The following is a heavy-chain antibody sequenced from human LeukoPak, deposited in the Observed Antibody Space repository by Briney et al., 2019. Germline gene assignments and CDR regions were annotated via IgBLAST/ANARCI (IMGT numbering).Heavy chain of an antibody. V-gene: IGHV3-30*01. J-gene: IGHJ6*03. CDR1: GLTLSRDA. CDR2: ISHDGSNK. D-gene: IGHD1-7*01. Sequence: GGSLRLSCAASGLTLSRDAMHWVRQAPGKGLEWVAVISHDGSNKNYGDSVKGRFTISRDNSKNTLYLQMNSLRAEDTAVYYCAREKRWGITGTRRQYYYYMDVWGKGTTVTVSS. CDR3: AREKRWGITGTRRQYYYYMDV.